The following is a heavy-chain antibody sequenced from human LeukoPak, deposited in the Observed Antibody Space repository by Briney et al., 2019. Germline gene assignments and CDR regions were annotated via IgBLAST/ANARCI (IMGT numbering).Heavy chain of an antibody. CDR1: GGSISSGSYY. Sequence: PSETLSLTCTVSGGSISSGSYYWSWIPQPAGKGLKWIGRIYTSRSNNYNPSLKSRVTISVDTSKNQSSLKLSSVTAADTAVYFCARGRVSTSSWHSTYYYYYYMDVWGKGITVTVSS. CDR2: IYTSRSN. J-gene: IGHJ6*03. V-gene: IGHV4-61*02. CDR3: ARGRVSTSSWHSTYYYYYYMDV. D-gene: IGHD6-13*01.